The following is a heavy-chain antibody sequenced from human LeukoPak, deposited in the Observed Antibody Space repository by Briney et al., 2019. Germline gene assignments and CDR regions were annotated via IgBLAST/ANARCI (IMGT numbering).Heavy chain of an antibody. CDR3: AKTRGISISGVVPLCDY. D-gene: IGHD3-3*01. Sequence: RGSLRLSCAASGFTFSTSGMTWVRQAPGKGLDWVSIISGSGGTPYYTDSVKGRFTISRDNSKNTLYLQMNSLRAEDTAVYYCAKTRGISISGVVPLCDYWGQGTLVTVSS. CDR2: ISGSGGTP. V-gene: IGHV3-23*01. CDR1: GFTFSTSG. J-gene: IGHJ4*02.